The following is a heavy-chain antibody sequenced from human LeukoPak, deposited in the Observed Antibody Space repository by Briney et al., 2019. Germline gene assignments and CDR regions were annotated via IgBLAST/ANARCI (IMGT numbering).Heavy chain of an antibody. CDR1: GFTFSSYA. V-gene: IGHV3-23*01. CDR3: ARDQGYYDSSGRVFQH. Sequence: PGGSLRLSCAASGFTFSSYAMSWVRQAPGKGLEWVSAISGSGGSTYYADSVKGRFTISRDNSKNTLYLQMNSLRAEDTAVYYCARDQGYYDSSGRVFQHWGQGTLVTVSS. J-gene: IGHJ1*01. D-gene: IGHD3-22*01. CDR2: ISGSGGST.